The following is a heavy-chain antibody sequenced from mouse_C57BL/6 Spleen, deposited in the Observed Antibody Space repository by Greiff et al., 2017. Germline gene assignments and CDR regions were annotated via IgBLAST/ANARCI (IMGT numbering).Heavy chain of an antibody. D-gene: IGHD1-1*01. Sequence: VQLQQPGAELVKPGASVKLSCKASGYTFTSYWMQWVKQRPGQGLEWIGEIDPSDSYTNYNQKFKGKATLAVDTSSSTAYMQLSSLTSEDSAVYYCARYYYGSPWYFDVWGTGTTVTVSS. V-gene: IGHV1-50*01. CDR1: GYTFTSYW. CDR2: IDPSDSYT. CDR3: ARYYYGSPWYFDV. J-gene: IGHJ1*03.